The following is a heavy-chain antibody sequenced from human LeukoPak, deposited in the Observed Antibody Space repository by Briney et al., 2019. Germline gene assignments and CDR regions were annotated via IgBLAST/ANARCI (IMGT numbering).Heavy chain of an antibody. CDR3: AKEVLGVCLDY. V-gene: IGHV3-30*18. Sequence: GGSLRLSCAASGFTFSSYGMHWVRQAPGKGLEWVAVISYDGSNKYYADSVKGRFTISRDNSKNTLYLQMNSLRAEDTAVYYCAKEVLGVCLDYWGQGTLVTVSS. CDR1: GFTFSSYG. CDR2: ISYDGSNK. D-gene: IGHD1-26*01. J-gene: IGHJ4*02.